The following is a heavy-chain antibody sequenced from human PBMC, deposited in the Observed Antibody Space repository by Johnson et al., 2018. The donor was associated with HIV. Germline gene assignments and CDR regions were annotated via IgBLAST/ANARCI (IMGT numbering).Heavy chain of an antibody. J-gene: IGHJ3*01. V-gene: IGHV3-66*02. CDR1: GFTVSSNY. CDR2: IYSAGST. Sequence: VQLVESGGGAVQPGRSLRLSCAASGFTVSSNYMSWVRQAPGKGLEWVSFIYSAGSTYYADSVKGRFTISRDNSKNTLYLQMNSLRVEDTAVYYCAKVDCGGDTCAGYDPFDLWGQGTLVTVSS. CDR3: AKVDCGGDTCAGYDPFDL. D-gene: IGHD2-21*01.